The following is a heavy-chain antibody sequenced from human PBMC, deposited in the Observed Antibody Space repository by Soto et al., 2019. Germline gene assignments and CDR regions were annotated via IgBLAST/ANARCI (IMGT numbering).Heavy chain of an antibody. CDR3: ARDMPHGDGSLAGCDY. CDR1: GVSITGSY. J-gene: IGHJ4*02. CDR2: VYHSGTT. Sequence: SETLSLTCSVSGVSITGSYWSWIRQPPGKTLEWIGYVYHSGTTTYNPSLKSRVSISVDTSKNQFSLRLTSVIAADTAVYYCARDMPHGDGSLAGCDYWGQGILVTVSS. D-gene: IGHD1-26*01. V-gene: IGHV4-59*01.